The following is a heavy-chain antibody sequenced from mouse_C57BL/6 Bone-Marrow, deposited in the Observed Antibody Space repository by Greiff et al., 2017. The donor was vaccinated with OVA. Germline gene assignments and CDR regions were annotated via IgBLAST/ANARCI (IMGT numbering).Heavy chain of an antibody. D-gene: IGHD1-1*01. CDR2: ISDGGSYT. CDR3: ARDYYPTY. Sequence: EVKVVESGGGLVKPGGSLKLSCAASGFTFSSYAMSWVRQTPEKRLEWVATISDGGSYTYYPDNVKGRFTISRDNAKNNLYLQMSHLKSEDTAMYYCARDYYPTYWGQGTLVTVSA. J-gene: IGHJ3*01. CDR1: GFTFSSYA. V-gene: IGHV5-4*01.